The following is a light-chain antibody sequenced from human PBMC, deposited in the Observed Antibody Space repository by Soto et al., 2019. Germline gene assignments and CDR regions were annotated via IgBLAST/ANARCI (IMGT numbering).Light chain of an antibody. CDR3: QQRSSWPPDT. Sequence: EIVLTQSPATLSLSPGERATLSCRASQTVNTYLAWYQQKPGQAPRLLIYDASSRATGIPARFTGSGSGTGFTLTISSLEPEDFAVYYCQQRSSWPPDTFGQGTKVDIK. V-gene: IGKV3-11*01. J-gene: IGKJ2*01. CDR2: DAS. CDR1: QTVNTY.